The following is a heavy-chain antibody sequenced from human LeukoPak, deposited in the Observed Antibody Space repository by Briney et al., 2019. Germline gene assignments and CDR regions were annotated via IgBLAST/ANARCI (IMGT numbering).Heavy chain of an antibody. V-gene: IGHV3-7*01. CDR2: MKEDGTDK. CDR3: ARIRPSDGSAWDTGRGWFDP. Sequence: GGSLRLSCVASGFPFSNYWMTWVRQAPGKRLEWVANMKEDGTDKYYVDSVKGRFTISRDNARELLFLQMNSLRAEDTAVYYCARIRPSDGSAWDTGRGWFDPGAREPWSPSPQ. D-gene: IGHD6-19*01. CDR1: GFPFSNYW. J-gene: IGHJ5*02.